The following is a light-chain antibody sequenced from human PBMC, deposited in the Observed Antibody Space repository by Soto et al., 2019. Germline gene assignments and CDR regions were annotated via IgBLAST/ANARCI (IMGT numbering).Light chain of an antibody. Sequence: DIVMTQTPLSLPVTPGEPASISCGSSQSLLDSDDGNTYLDWYLQKPGQSPQLLIYTVSYRASGVPDRFSGSGSGTDFTLKISRVEAEDVGVYYCMQRIEFPLTLGGGTKVEIK. V-gene: IGKV2-40*01. CDR1: QSLLDSDDGNTY. CDR3: MQRIEFPLT. CDR2: TVS. J-gene: IGKJ4*01.